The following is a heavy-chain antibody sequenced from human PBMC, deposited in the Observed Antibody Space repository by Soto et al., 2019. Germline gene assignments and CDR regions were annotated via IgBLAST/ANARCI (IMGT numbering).Heavy chain of an antibody. CDR2: ISGSGSRT. CDR3: AKGTYRDYVYWDHAFDI. V-gene: IGHV3-23*01. Sequence: PGGSLRLSCAASGFTFSSYAMSWVRQAPGKGLEWVSAISGSGSRTYYADSVKGRFTFSRDNSKKTLYLQMNGLRAEDTAVYFCAKGTYRDYVYWDHAFDIWGQGTMVTVSS. D-gene: IGHD4-17*01. CDR1: GFTFSSYA. J-gene: IGHJ3*02.